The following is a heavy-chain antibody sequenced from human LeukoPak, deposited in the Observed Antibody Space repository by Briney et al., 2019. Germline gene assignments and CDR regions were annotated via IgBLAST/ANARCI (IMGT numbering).Heavy chain of an antibody. Sequence: GGSLRLSCAASGFTFSSYSMNWVRQARGKGLEWVSYISSSSSTIYYADSVKGRFTISRDNAKNSLYLQMNSLRAEDTAVYYCARDRDVTYYYDSSGYYRDYWGQGTLVTVSS. J-gene: IGHJ4*02. CDR1: GFTFSSYS. D-gene: IGHD3-22*01. CDR2: ISSSSSTI. CDR3: ARDRDVTYYYDSSGYYRDY. V-gene: IGHV3-48*01.